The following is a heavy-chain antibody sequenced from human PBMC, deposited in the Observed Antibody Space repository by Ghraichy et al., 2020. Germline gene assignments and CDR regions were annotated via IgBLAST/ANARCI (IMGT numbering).Heavy chain of an antibody. J-gene: IGHJ6*02. Sequence: SVKVSCKASGGTFSSYTISWVRQAPGQGLEWMGGIIPFLDAANYAQNFQGRVTINADESTSTAYMELRSLRSEDTAVYYCAIKMGSCSGNGCLHYGGTYDWGQVTTGTAS. CDR1: GGTFSSYT. CDR3: AIKMGSCSGNGCLHYGGTYD. D-gene: IGHD2-15*01. V-gene: IGHV1-69*13. CDR2: IIPFLDAA.